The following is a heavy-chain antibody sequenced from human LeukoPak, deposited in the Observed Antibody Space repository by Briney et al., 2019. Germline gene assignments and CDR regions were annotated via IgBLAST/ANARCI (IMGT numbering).Heavy chain of an antibody. D-gene: IGHD1-26*01. CDR1: GDSINGYS. Sequence: SETLSLTCSVSGDSINGYSWSWIRQPPGKGLEWIGYIYYSGDTSYNPSLKSRVTISVDTSKNQFSLKLSSVTAADTAVYYCAREEALGSGSFDYWGQGTLVTVSS. J-gene: IGHJ4*02. V-gene: IGHV4-59*01. CDR3: AREEALGSGSFDY. CDR2: IYYSGDT.